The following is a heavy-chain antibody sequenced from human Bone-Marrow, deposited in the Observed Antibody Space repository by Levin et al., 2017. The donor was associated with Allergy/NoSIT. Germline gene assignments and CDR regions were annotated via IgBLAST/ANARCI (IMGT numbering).Heavy chain of an antibody. CDR3: ARGHLKAFDI. Sequence: PSETLSLTCAVYGGSFSGYYWSWIRQPPGKGLEWIGEINHSGSTNYNPSLKSRVSISVDTSKNQFSLKLSSVTAADTAVYYCARGHLKAFDIWGQGTMVTVSS. D-gene: IGHD3-3*02. V-gene: IGHV4-34*01. J-gene: IGHJ3*02. CDR2: INHSGST. CDR1: GGSFSGYY.